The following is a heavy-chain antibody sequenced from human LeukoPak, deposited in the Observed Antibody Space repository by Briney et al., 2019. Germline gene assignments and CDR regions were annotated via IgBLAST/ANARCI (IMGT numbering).Heavy chain of an antibody. D-gene: IGHD6-6*01. CDR2: INHSGST. CDR1: GGSFSGYY. Sequence: SETLSLTCAVYGGSFSGYYWSWIRQPPGKGLEWIGEINHSGSTNYNPSLKSRVTISVDTSKNQFSLKLSSVTAADTAVYCCASRRSSSPWRYWGQGTLVTVSS. CDR3: ASRRSSSPWRY. J-gene: IGHJ4*02. V-gene: IGHV4-34*01.